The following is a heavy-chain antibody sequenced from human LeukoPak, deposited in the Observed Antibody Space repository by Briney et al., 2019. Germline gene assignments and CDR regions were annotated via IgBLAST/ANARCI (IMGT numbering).Heavy chain of an antibody. CDR3: ARDGYSGSDAL. CDR1: GGSINSYY. D-gene: IGHD5-12*01. J-gene: IGHJ4*02. V-gene: IGHV4-59*01. Sequence: SETLSLTCTVSGGSINSYYWSWIRQPPGKGLQWIGCIHYSGSTNYNPSLKSRVTLSIDTSKNQFSLKLSSVTAADTAVYYCARDGYSGSDALWGQGILVTVSS. CDR2: IHYSGST.